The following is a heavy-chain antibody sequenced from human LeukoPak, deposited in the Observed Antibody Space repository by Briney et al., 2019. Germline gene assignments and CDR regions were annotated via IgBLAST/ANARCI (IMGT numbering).Heavy chain of an antibody. CDR2: ISGSGGST. J-gene: IGHJ4*02. CDR3: ARRAGAYSHPYDY. D-gene: IGHD4/OR15-4a*01. CDR1: GFTFSSYA. V-gene: IGHV3-23*01. Sequence: GGSLRLSCAASGFTFSSYATSWVRQAPGKGLEWVSAISGSGGSTHYSDSVKGRFTISRDNSKNTLYLQMNSLRAEDTAVYYCARRAGAYSHPYDYWGQGTLVTVSS.